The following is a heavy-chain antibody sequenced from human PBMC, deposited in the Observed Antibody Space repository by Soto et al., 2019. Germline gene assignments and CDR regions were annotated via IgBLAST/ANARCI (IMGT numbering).Heavy chain of an antibody. CDR2: ISYDGSNK. CDR3: ARDFTMVRGVIMRQYYYYGMDV. V-gene: IGHV3-30-3*01. Sequence: SLRLSCAASGFTFSSYAMHWVRQAPGKGLEWVAVISYDGSNKYYADSVKGRFTISRDNSKNTLYLQMNSLRAEDTAVYYCARDFTMVRGVIMRQYYYYGMDVWGQGTTVTVSS. D-gene: IGHD3-10*01. J-gene: IGHJ6*02. CDR1: GFTFSSYA.